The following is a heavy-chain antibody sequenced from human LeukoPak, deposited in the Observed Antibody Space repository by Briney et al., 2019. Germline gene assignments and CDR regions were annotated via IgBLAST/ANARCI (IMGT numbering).Heavy chain of an antibody. CDR2: IKSDVSST. CDR1: GFTFSSYW. V-gene: IGHV3-74*01. Sequence: QPGRSLRLSCAASGFTFSSYWMHWVRQVPGKGLVWVSRIKSDVSSTTYADSVKGRFTISRDNAKNTLYLQMNSLRAEDTAVYYCTRDHGMDVWGQGTRVTVSS. CDR3: TRDHGMDV. J-gene: IGHJ6*02.